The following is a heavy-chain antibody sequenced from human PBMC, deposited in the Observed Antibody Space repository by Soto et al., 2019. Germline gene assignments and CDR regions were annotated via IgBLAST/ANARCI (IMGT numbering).Heavy chain of an antibody. Sequence: QVQLVQSGAEVKKPGASVKVSCKASGYTFTSYAMHWVRQAPGQRLEWMGWINAGNGNTKYSQKFQGRVTITRDTSASTAYMELSSLRSEDTAVYYFARVYHYYGSGSYDYWGQGTLVTVSS. CDR3: ARVYHYYGSGSYDY. J-gene: IGHJ4*02. D-gene: IGHD3-10*01. V-gene: IGHV1-3*01. CDR1: GYTFTSYA. CDR2: INAGNGNT.